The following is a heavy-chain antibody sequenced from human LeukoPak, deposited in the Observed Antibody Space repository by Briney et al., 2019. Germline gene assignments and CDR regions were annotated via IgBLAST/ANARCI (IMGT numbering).Heavy chain of an antibody. Sequence: SQTLSLTCAVSGGSISSGGYSWSWIRQPPGKGLEWIGYIYHSGSTYYNPSLKSRVTISVDRSKNQFSLRLSSVTAADTAVYYCARTGYSSGWYLAFDIWGQGTMATVSS. CDR1: GGSISSGGYS. CDR3: ARTGYSSGWYLAFDI. V-gene: IGHV4-30-2*01. J-gene: IGHJ3*02. CDR2: IYHSGST. D-gene: IGHD6-19*01.